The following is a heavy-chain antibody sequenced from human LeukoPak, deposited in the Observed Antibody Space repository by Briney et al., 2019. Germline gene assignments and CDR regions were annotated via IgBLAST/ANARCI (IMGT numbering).Heavy chain of an antibody. CDR2: INPNSGDT. CDR1: GYTLTDYY. D-gene: IGHD3-10*01. Sequence: ASVKVSSKASGYTLTDYYIHWLRQAPGQGLEWVGWINPNSGDTKYTQIFEGRVDMTRDMSANTAYMEMSRLTSDDTAVYYCARDVSFFRGRTGVYYLFDLWGQGTLVTVSS. V-gene: IGHV1-2*02. CDR3: ARDVSFFRGRTGVYYLFDL. J-gene: IGHJ4*02.